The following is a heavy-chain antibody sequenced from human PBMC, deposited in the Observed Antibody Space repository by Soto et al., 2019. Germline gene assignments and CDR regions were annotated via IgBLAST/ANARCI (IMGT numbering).Heavy chain of an antibody. CDR1: GGSISSSSYY. Sequence: QLQLQESGPGLVKPSETLSLTCTVSGGSISSSSYYWGWIRQPPGKGLEWIGSIYYSGSTYYNPSLKSRVTISVDTSKNQFSLKLSSVTAADTAVYYCARRSNFDWLLFPLGFDYWGQGTLVTVSS. V-gene: IGHV4-39*01. D-gene: IGHD3-9*01. CDR3: ARRSNFDWLLFPLGFDY. CDR2: IYYSGST. J-gene: IGHJ4*02.